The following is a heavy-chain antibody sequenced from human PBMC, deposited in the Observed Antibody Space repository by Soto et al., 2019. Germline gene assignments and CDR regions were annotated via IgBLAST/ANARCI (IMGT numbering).Heavy chain of an antibody. J-gene: IGHJ4*02. CDR3: AKGRGGSGSLTPRVDF. V-gene: IGHV3-23*01. CDR2: ISGGGDTT. CDR1: GFTFNNYA. Sequence: EVQLLESGGGLVQPGGSLRLSCAASGFTFNNYAMTWVRQAPGKGLEWVSAISGGGDTTSYADSVKGRFTVSRHGSKNKLYLQTSSLRAEDTALYYCAKGRGGSGSLTPRVDFWGQGTLVTVSS. D-gene: IGHD3-10*01.